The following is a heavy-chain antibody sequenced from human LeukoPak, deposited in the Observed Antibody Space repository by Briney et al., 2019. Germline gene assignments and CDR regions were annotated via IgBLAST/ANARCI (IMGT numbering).Heavy chain of an antibody. D-gene: IGHD5-12*01. Sequence: PSETLSLTCTVSGGSISSGDYYWSWIRQPPGKGLEWIGYIYYSGSTYYKPSLKSRVTITVDTSKNQFSLKLSSVTAADTAVYYCARDGYSGYDWDYWGQGTLVTVSS. CDR3: ARDGYSGYDWDY. CDR2: IYYSGST. V-gene: IGHV4-30-4*01. J-gene: IGHJ4*02. CDR1: GGSISSGDYY.